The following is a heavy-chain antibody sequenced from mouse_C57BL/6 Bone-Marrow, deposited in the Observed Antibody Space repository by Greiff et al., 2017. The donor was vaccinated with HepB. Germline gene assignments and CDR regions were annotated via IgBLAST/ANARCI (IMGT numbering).Heavy chain of an antibody. V-gene: IGHV2-9*01. J-gene: IGHJ3*01. CDR3: AKFHYYGSAWFAY. Sequence: QVQLKESGPGLVAPSQSLSITCTVSGFSFTSYGVDWVRQPPGKGLGWLGVIWGGGSTNYNSALMSRLSISKDNSKSQVFLKMNSLQPDDTAMYYCAKFHYYGSAWFAYWGQGTLVTVSA. CDR2: IWGGGST. CDR1: GFSFTSYG. D-gene: IGHD1-1*01.